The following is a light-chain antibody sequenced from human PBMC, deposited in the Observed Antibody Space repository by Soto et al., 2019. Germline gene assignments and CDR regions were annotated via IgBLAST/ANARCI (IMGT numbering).Light chain of an antibody. CDR3: SSYTTSSTLEV. CDR2: EVS. V-gene: IGLV2-14*01. CDR1: SSDVVGYKF. J-gene: IGLJ1*01. Sequence: QSGRTPPASVSGSPGQSITISCTGTSSDVVGYKFVSWYQQHPGKVPKLLIYEVSNRPSGVSNRFSGSKSGNTASLTISGLQAEDEADYYCSSYTTSSTLEVFGPGTNVTVL.